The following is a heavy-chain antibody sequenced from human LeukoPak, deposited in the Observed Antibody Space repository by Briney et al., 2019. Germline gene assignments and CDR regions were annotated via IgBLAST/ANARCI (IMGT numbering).Heavy chain of an antibody. CDR3: ARARLGYCSSTSCYWDYYYYYMDV. CDR1: GGTFSRYA. CDR2: IIPIFGTA. V-gene: IGHV1-69*05. J-gene: IGHJ6*03. Sequence: SVKVCCKASGGTFSRYAISWVRQAPGQGLEWMGGIIPIFGTANYAQKFQGRVTITTDESTSTAYMELSSLRSEDTAVYYCARARLGYCSSTSCYWDYYYYYMDVWGKGTTVTVSS. D-gene: IGHD2-2*01.